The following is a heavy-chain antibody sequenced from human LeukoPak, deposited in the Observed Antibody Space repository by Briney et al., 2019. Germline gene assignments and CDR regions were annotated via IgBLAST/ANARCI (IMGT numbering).Heavy chain of an antibody. D-gene: IGHD3-22*01. CDR2: IIPILGIA. CDR1: GGTFSSYA. Sequence: SVKVSCKASGGTFSSYAISWVRQAPGQGLEWMGRIIPILGIANYAQKFQGRVTITADKSTSTAYMELCSLRSEDTAVYYCARERDYYDSSGYFALFDYWGQGTLVTVSS. CDR3: ARERDYYDSSGYFALFDY. V-gene: IGHV1-69*04. J-gene: IGHJ4*02.